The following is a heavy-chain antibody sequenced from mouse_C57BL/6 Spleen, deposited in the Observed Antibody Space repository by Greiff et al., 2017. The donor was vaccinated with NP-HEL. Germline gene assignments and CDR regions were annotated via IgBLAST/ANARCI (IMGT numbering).Heavy chain of an antibody. CDR2: IDPENGDT. CDR3: LIRFAY. CDR1: GFNIKDDY. Sequence: EVQGVESGAELVRPGASVKLSCTASGFNIKDDYMHWVKQRPEQGLEWIGWIDPENGDTEYASKFQGKATITADTSSNTAYLQLSSLTSEDTAVYYCLIRFAYWGQGTLVTVSA. V-gene: IGHV14-4*01. J-gene: IGHJ3*01.